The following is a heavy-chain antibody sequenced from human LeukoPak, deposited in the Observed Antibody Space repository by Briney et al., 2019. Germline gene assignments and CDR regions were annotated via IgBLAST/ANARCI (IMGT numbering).Heavy chain of an antibody. V-gene: IGHV1-2*02. CDR3: ARAAYNWNDGWFDP. J-gene: IGHJ5*02. D-gene: IGHD1-20*01. CDR1: GYTFTGYY. CDR2: INPNSGAT. Sequence: ASVKVSCKASGYTFTGYYIHWVRPAPGQGLEWMGWINPNSGATNYAQKFQGRVTLTRDTSISTAYMELSRLRSDDTAVYYCARAAYNWNDGWFDPWGQGTLVTVSS.